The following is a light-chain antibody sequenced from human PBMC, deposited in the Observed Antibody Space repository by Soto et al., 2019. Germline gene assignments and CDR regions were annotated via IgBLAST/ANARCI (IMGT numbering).Light chain of an antibody. CDR1: HDINYY. CDR2: DAS. J-gene: IGKJ4*01. V-gene: IGKV1-33*01. CDR3: QQYYDDLRT. Sequence: DLQMTQSPSSLSASVGDRVSITCQASHDINYYLNWYQQKPGTAPKLLIYDASNLQAGVTPRFRGGGSGTSFVLIISNLQPEDIATYYCQQYYDDLRTFGGGTKVEI.